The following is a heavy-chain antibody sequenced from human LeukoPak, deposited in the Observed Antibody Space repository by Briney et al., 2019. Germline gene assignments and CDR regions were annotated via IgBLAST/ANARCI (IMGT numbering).Heavy chain of an antibody. CDR3: ASGIRERGFDS. CDR2: ISPSGRAI. J-gene: IGHJ4*02. CDR1: EFILSTYA. Sequence: GGSLRLSCADSEFILSTYAMNWVRQAPGRGLEWVSSISPSGRAIFYAHSVKGRFTISRDNAKNSLYLQMNSLRAEDTALYFCASGIRERGFDSWGQGTLVTVS. D-gene: IGHD1-1*01. V-gene: IGHV3-21*01.